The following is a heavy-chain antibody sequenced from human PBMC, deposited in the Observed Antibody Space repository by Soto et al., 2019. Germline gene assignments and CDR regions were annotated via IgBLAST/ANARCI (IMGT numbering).Heavy chain of an antibody. CDR1: GFTFSSYG. CDR3: ARAPYSGYAFDY. CDR2: IWYDGSNK. D-gene: IGHD5-12*01. Sequence: QVQLVESGGGVVQPGRSLRLSCAASGFTFSSYGMHWVRQAPGKGLEWLAVIWYDGSNKYYADSVKGRFTISRDNSKNPLYLQMNSLRAEDTAVYYCARAPYSGYAFDYWGQGTLVTVSS. J-gene: IGHJ4*02. V-gene: IGHV3-33*01.